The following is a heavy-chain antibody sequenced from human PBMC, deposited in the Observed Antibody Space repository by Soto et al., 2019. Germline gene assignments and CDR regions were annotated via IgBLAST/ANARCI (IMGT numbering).Heavy chain of an antibody. CDR1: GFTFSDYE. Sequence: GGSLRLSCVASGFTFSDYEMIWVRQAPGKGLEXVXXLSXRXTXIXXXXSVEGRFTVSRDNAKNSLYLQMSSLRPGDSAVYYCVRPLDRAFDVWGQGTMVTVSS. CDR3: VRPLDRAFDV. V-gene: IGHV3-48*03. CDR2: LSXRXTXI. J-gene: IGHJ3*01.